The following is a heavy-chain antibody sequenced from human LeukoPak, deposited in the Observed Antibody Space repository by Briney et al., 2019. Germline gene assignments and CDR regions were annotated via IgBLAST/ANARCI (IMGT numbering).Heavy chain of an antibody. Sequence: GGSLRLSCAASGFTFSSYSMNWVRQAPGKGLEWVSSISSSSGYIYYADSVKGRFTISRDNAKKSLYLQMNSLRAKDTAVYYCAREEYYKVDYWGQGTLVTVSS. V-gene: IGHV3-21*01. J-gene: IGHJ4*02. CDR2: ISSSSGYI. CDR1: GFTFSSYS. CDR3: AREEYYKVDY. D-gene: IGHD1-26*01.